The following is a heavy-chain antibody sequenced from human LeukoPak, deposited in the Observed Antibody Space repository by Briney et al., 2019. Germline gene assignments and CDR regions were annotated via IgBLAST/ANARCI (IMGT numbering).Heavy chain of an antibody. J-gene: IGHJ4*02. CDR1: GFTFSSYA. Sequence: GGSLRLSCVASGFTFSSYAMSWVRQAPGKGLEWVSAITGSGSGTFYADSVKGRFTISRDNCKNTLFLQMNSLRAEDTAIYYSAKDRVDTEWGQGTLVTVSS. CDR3: AKDRVDTE. V-gene: IGHV3-23*01. CDR2: ITGSGSGT. D-gene: IGHD5-18*01.